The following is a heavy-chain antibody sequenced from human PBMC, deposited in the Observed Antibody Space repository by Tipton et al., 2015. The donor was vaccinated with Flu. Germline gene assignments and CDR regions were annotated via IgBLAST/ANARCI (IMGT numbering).Heavy chain of an antibody. CDR3: AKDSSDYGDYVNDY. J-gene: IGHJ4*02. CDR1: GFTFRSYG. CDR2: ISYDGSNK. V-gene: IGHV3-30*18. D-gene: IGHD4-17*01. Sequence: SLRLSCAASGFTFRSYGMHWVRQAPGKGLEWVAVISYDGSNKYYADSVKGRFTISRDNSKNTLYLQMNSLRAEDTTVYYCAKDSSDYGDYVNDYWGQGTLVTVSS.